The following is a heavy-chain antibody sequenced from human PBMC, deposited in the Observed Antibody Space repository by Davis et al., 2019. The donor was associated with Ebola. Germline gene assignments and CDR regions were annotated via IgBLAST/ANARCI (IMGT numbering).Heavy chain of an antibody. CDR1: GFTFSSYA. D-gene: IGHD4-23*01. Sequence: GESLKISCAASGFTFSSYAMSWVRQAPGKGLEWVSVIYSGGSTYYADSVKGRFTISRDNSKNTLYLQMNSLRAEDTAVYYCARGWGTVVTPAGVFDYWGQGTLVTVSS. CDR3: ARGWGTVVTPAGVFDY. J-gene: IGHJ4*02. CDR2: IYSGGST. V-gene: IGHV3-66*01.